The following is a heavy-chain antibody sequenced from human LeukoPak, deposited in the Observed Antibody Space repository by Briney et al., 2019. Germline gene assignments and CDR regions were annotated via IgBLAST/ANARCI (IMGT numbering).Heavy chain of an antibody. CDR3: ARDSWGYDYYGMDV. CDR1: LGTLISYA. CDR2: IIPIFGTA. Sequence: SVNVSCTASLGTLISYAISWVRQAPGHRREWMGGIIPIFGTANYAQKFQGRVTITADESPSTAYIALSSLRSQDTAVYYCARDSWGYDYYGMDVWGQGTTVTVSS. D-gene: IGHD3-16*01. J-gene: IGHJ6*02. V-gene: IGHV1-69*13.